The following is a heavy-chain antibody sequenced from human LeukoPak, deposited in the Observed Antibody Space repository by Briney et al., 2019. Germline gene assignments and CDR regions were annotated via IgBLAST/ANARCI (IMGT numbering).Heavy chain of an antibody. D-gene: IGHD5-24*01. CDR1: GFTVSNNY. J-gene: IGHJ4*02. CDR2: IYSGGST. CDR3: ASVEVDY. V-gene: IGHV3-53*01. Sequence: GGSLRLSCAASGFTVSNNYMSWVRQAPGKGLEWVSLIYSGGSTKYADSVKGRFTISRDNAKNSLYLQMNSLRAEDTAVYYCASVEVDYWGQGTLVTVSS.